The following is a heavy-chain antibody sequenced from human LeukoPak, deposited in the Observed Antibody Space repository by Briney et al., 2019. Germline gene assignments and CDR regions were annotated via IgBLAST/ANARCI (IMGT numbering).Heavy chain of an antibody. CDR2: INHSGST. V-gene: IGHV4-34*01. CDR1: GGSFSGYY. Sequence: KPSETLSLTCAVYGGSFSGYYWSWIRQPPGKGLEWIGEINHSGSTNYNPSLKSRVTISVDTSKNQFSLKLSSVTAADTAVYYCARGRPYYYGSGSYYKNYYYYYGMDVWGQGTTVTVSS. D-gene: IGHD3-10*01. CDR3: ARGRPYYYGSGSYYKNYYYYYGMDV. J-gene: IGHJ6*02.